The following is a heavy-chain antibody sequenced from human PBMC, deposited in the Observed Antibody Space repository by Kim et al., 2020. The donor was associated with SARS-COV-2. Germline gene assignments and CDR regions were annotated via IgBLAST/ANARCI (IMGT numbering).Heavy chain of an antibody. CDR3: MSHSR. V-gene: IGHV3-7*01. CDR1: GFTFSNDW. J-gene: IGHJ4*02. CDR2: ITPDGNAK. Sequence: GGSLRLSCAASGFTFSNDWMTWVRQAPGKGLEWVANITPDGNAKYYVDFLKGRFTISRDNAKNSLFLQMNSVRPEDTAVYYCMSHSRWGQGTLVTVSS. D-gene: IGHD3-3*02.